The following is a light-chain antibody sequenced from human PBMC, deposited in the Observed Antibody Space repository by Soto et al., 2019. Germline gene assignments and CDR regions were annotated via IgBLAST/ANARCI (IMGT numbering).Light chain of an antibody. CDR2: DDS. V-gene: IGLV3-21*02. J-gene: IGLJ2*01. Sequence: SYVLTQTPSVSVAPGQTARITCGGDNIGANSVHWYQQKPGQAPILVVYDDSDRPSGIPERFSGSNSGNTAALTITRVEGGDEADYYCQVWHSSRGVFGGGPTVTVL. CDR3: QVWHSSRGV. CDR1: NIGANS.